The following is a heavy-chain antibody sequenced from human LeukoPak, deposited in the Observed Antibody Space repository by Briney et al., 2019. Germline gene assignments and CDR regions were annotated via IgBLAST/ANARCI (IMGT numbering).Heavy chain of an antibody. CDR1: GFTFSSYS. CDR2: ISSSSSYI. V-gene: IGHV3-21*01. Sequence: PGGSLRLSCAASGFTFSSYSMNWVRQAPGKGLEWVSSISSSSSYIYYADSVKGRFTMSRDNVKNSLYLQMSSLRAEDTAVYYCARERAAQYDYWGQGILVTVSS. J-gene: IGHJ4*02. D-gene: IGHD4-11*01. CDR3: ARERAAQYDY.